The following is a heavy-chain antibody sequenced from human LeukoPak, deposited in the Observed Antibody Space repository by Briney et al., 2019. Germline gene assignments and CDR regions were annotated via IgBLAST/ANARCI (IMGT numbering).Heavy chain of an antibody. D-gene: IGHD4-23*01. V-gene: IGHV3-30*18. CDR3: AKDPYGGNSPLYFDY. Sequence: GGSLRLACAASGFTFNTYGMHWVRQAPGKGLEWVALISSDGSKKYYADSVKGRFTISRDNSKNTLYLQMNSLRPEDTAVFYCAKDPYGGNSPLYFDYWGQGTLVTVSS. CDR2: ISSDGSKK. CDR1: GFTFNTYG. J-gene: IGHJ4*02.